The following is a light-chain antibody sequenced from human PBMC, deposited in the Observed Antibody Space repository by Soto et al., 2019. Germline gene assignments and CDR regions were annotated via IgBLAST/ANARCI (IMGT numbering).Light chain of an antibody. J-gene: IGKJ2*01. CDR1: RSISTY. V-gene: IGKV1-39*01. CDR3: QQSYSTPYT. Sequence: DIQMTQSPSTLSGSVGDRVTITCRASRSISTYLNWYQQKPGKAPNLLIYAASSLQSGVPSRFSGSGSVTDFTLTISSLQPEDFGTYYCQQSYSTPYTFGQGTKLEIK. CDR2: AAS.